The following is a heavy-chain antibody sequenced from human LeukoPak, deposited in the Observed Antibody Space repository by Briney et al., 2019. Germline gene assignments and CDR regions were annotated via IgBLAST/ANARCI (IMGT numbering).Heavy chain of an antibody. CDR3: ASSKYYYDSSGRRQDAFDI. D-gene: IGHD3-22*01. CDR1: GGTFSSYA. V-gene: IGHV1-69*05. J-gene: IGHJ3*02. Sequence: ASVKVSCKASGGTFSSYAISWARQAPGQGLEWMGGIIPIFGTANYAQKFQGRVTITTDESTSTAYMELSSLRSEDTAVYYCASSKYYYDSSGRRQDAFDIWGQGTMVTVSS. CDR2: IIPIFGTA.